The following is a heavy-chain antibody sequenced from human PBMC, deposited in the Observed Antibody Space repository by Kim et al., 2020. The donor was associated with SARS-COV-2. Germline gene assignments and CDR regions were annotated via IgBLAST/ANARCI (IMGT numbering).Heavy chain of an antibody. CDR1: GFTFSSYS. V-gene: IGHV3-48*02. J-gene: IGHJ6*02. Sequence: GGSLRLSCAASGFTFSSYSMNWVRQAPGKGLEWVSYISSSSSTIYYADSVKGRFTISRDNAKNSLYLQMNSLRDEDTAVYYCARVNPPILRGYYYYGMDFCGQGTTVAVSS. CDR3: ARVNPPILRGYYYYGMDF. D-gene: IGHD3-9*01. CDR2: ISSSSSTI.